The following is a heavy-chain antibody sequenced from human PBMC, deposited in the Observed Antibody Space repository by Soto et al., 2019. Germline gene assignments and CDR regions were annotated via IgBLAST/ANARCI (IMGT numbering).Heavy chain of an antibody. CDR3: AHSNLWFGELTYYFDY. D-gene: IGHD3-10*01. V-gene: IGHV2-5*02. Sequence: QITLKESGPTLVKPTQTLTLTCTFSGFSLSTSGVGVGWIRQPPGKALEWLALSYWDDDKRYSPSLKSRLTITKDTSKNQEVLTMTNMDPVDTATYYCAHSNLWFGELTYYFDYWGQGTLVTVSS. J-gene: IGHJ4*02. CDR1: GFSLSTSGVG. CDR2: SYWDDDK.